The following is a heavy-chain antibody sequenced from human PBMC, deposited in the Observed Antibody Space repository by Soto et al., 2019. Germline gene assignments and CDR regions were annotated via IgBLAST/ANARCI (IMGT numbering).Heavy chain of an antibody. CDR3: ARDQVDTAMVSRPPQH. V-gene: IGHV3-33*01. J-gene: IGHJ1*01. D-gene: IGHD5-18*01. CDR2: IGYDGSNK. Sequence: GGSLRLSCAASGFTFSSYGMHWVRQAPGKGLEWVAVIGYDGSNKYYADSVKGRFTISRDNSKNTLYLQMNSLRAEDTDVYYCARDQVDTAMVSRPPQHWGQGTLVTVSS. CDR1: GFTFSSYG.